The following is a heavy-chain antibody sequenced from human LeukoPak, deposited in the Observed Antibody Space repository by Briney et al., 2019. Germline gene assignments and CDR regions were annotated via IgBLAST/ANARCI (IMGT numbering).Heavy chain of an antibody. J-gene: IGHJ5*02. CDR2: ISGSGDST. V-gene: IGHV3-23*01. D-gene: IGHD6-13*01. CDR3: AKDALSSRLTNDPFGWFDP. Sequence: GGSLRLSCAASGFTFSSHAMSWVRQAPGKGLEWVSTISGSGDSTYYADSVKGRFTISRDNSKTTVYLQMNSLRAEDTAVYYCAKDALSSRLTNDPFGWFDPWGQGTLVTVSS. CDR1: GFTFSSHA.